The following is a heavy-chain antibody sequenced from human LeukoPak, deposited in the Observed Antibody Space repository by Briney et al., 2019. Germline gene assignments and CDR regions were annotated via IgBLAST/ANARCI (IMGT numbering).Heavy chain of an antibody. CDR2: ISYDGSSK. V-gene: IGHV3-30*04. CDR1: GFTFSTYA. Sequence: GGSLRLSCAASGFTFSTYAMHWVRQAPGKGLEWVAVISYDGSSKYYADSVKGRFTISRDNSKNTLYLQMNSLRAEDTALYYCAKNPLRAAPGFFDYWGRGTLVTVSS. J-gene: IGHJ4*02. CDR3: AKNPLRAAPGFFDY. D-gene: IGHD6-13*01.